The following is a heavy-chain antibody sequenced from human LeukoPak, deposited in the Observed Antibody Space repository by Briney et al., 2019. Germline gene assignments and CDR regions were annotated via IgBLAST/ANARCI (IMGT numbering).Heavy chain of an antibody. Sequence: ASVKVSCKASGYTFTSYYMHWVRQAPGQGLEWMGIINPSGGSTSYAQKFQGRVTMTRDMSTSTVYMELSSLRSEDTAMYYCARLGVGATILHAFDIWGQGTMVTVPS. CDR3: ARLGVGATILHAFDI. V-gene: IGHV1-46*01. J-gene: IGHJ3*02. CDR1: GYTFTSYY. D-gene: IGHD1-26*01. CDR2: INPSGGST.